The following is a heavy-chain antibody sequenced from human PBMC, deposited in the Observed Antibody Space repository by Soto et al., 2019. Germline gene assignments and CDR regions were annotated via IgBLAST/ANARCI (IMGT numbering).Heavy chain of an antibody. D-gene: IGHD4-4*01. CDR2: ISYDGSNK. CDR1: GFTFSSYG. Sequence: GSLRLSCAASGFTFSSYGMHWVRQAPGKGLEWVAVISYDGSNKYYADSVKGRFTISRDNSKNTLYLQMNSLGAEDTAVYYCAKDRGGRLQSYTYYYYMDVWGKGTTVTVSS. J-gene: IGHJ6*03. V-gene: IGHV3-30*18. CDR3: AKDRGGRLQSYTYYYYMDV.